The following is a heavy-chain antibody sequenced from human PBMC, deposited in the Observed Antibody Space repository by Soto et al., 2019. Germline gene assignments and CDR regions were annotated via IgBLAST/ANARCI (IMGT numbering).Heavy chain of an antibody. V-gene: IGHV2-5*02. D-gene: IGHD6-19*01. CDR2: IYWDDDK. Sequence: QITLKESGPPLVKPTQTLTLTCTFSGFSLSSTRMAVGWIRQPPGKALEWLALIYWDDDKRYSPFLKSRLPITKDTSKNQVVLTMSNMDPVDTARYYCAHIVVAGLGYYFDYWGQGTLVTVSS. CDR3: AHIVVAGLGYYFDY. J-gene: IGHJ4*02. CDR1: GFSLSSTRMA.